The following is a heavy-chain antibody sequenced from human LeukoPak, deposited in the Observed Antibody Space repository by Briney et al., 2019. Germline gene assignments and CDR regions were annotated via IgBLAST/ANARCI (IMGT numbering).Heavy chain of an antibody. CDR3: ARAPFASYNFDY. D-gene: IGHD4-11*01. CDR2: VFRNGDT. V-gene: IGHV4-4*07. J-gene: IGHJ4*02. CDR1: GVAISSFY. Sequence: SETLSLTCTVSGVAISSFYWNWIRQPAGKGLEWIGRVFRNGDTTYKPSLKSRVSMSVDTSQNQFSLNLSAVTAADTAIYYCARAPFASYNFDYWGQGHLVTVSP.